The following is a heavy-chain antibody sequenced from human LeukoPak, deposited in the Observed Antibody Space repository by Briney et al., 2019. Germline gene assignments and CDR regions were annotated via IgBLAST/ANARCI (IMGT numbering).Heavy chain of an antibody. D-gene: IGHD3-22*01. CDR2: ITRSSTYI. CDR1: GFTFSSYS. CDR3: ARDSRGYRRFDY. J-gene: IGHJ4*02. Sequence: GGSLRLSCAASGFTFSSYSMNWVRQAPGKGLEWVSSITRSSTYIYYADSVKGRFTISRDNVNNLLHLQMTSLTADDTALYYCARDSRGYRRFDYWGQGAQVTVSS. V-gene: IGHV3-21*06.